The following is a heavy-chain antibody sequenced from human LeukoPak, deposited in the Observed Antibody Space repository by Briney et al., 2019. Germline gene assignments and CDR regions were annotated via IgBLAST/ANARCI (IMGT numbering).Heavy chain of an antibody. D-gene: IGHD6-19*01. J-gene: IGHJ4*02. CDR2: IYGGGTNT. V-gene: IGHV3-23*01. Sequence: GGSLRLPCAASGFTFSSYAMSWVRQAPGKGLEWVSTIYGGGTNTFYADSVKGRFTISRDDSKNMQFLEMDSLRPEDTAVYFCAKRITVAAGIYFDSWGQGTLVTVSS. CDR1: GFTFSSYA. CDR3: AKRITVAAGIYFDS.